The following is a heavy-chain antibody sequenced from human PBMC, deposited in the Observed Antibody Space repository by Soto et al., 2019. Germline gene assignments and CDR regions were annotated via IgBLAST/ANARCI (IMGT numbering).Heavy chain of an antibody. CDR3: AKDQEVVSAVSHLDH. V-gene: IGHV3-33*06. CDR1: GFTFSSYG. J-gene: IGHJ4*02. CDR2: IWYDGSNK. Sequence: GGSLRLSCAASGFTFSSYGMHWVRQAPGKGLEWVAVIWYDGSNKYYADSVKGRFTISRDNSKNTLYLQMNSLRAEDTAVYYCAKDQEVVSAVSHLDHWGQGTLVTVSS. D-gene: IGHD2-15*01.